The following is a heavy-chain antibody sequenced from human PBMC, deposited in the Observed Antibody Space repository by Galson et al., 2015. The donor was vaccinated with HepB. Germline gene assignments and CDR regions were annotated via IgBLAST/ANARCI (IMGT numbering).Heavy chain of an antibody. J-gene: IGHJ4*02. CDR1: GGSFSGYY. CDR2: INHSGST. Sequence: SETLSLTCAVYGGSFSGYYWSWIRQPPGKGLEWIGEINHSGSTNYNPSLKSRVTISVDTSKNQFSLKLSSVTAADTAVYYCARVCSGGSCYKNFDYWGQGTLVTVSS. V-gene: IGHV4-34*01. CDR3: ARVCSGGSCYKNFDY. D-gene: IGHD2-15*01.